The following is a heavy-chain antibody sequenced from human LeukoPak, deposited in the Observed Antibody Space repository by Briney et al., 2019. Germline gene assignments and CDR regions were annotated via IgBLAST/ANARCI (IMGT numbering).Heavy chain of an antibody. J-gene: IGHJ4*02. V-gene: IGHV3-30-3*01. Sequence: GGSLRLSCAASGFTFSSYVMHWVRQAPGKGLEWVAVISDDGINKYYADSVKGRFTISRDNSKNTLYLQMDSLRAEDTAIYYCANLHRAPPDYWGQGTLVTVSS. CDR3: ANLHRAPPDY. CDR2: ISDDGINK. CDR1: GFTFSSYV.